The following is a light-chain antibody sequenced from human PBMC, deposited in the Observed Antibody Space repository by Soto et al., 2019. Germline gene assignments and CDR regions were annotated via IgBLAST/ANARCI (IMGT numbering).Light chain of an antibody. J-gene: IGKJ1*01. CDR3: QQGGT. V-gene: IGKV3-11*01. CDR2: DAS. CDR1: QSVSFY. Sequence: ELVLTQSPATLSLSPGERATLSCRASQSVSFYLGWYQQKPGQAPRLLIYDASKRATGIPGRFSGSGSGTDCTLTISSLESKDFAVYYCQQGGTFGQGTKLEI.